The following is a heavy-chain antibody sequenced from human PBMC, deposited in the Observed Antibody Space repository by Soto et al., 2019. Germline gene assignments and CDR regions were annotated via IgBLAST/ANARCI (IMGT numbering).Heavy chain of an antibody. D-gene: IGHD4-17*01. V-gene: IGHV1-18*01. CDR2: ISAYNGDT. J-gene: IGHJ6*02. CDR3: AGAADYGDYAGDMDV. CDR1: NDTFTSYG. Sequence: ASVKVSCKASNDTFTSYGITWVRQAPGQGLEWMGWISAYNGDTNYAQKLQGRLTMTTDTSTTTAYMELRSLKSDDTAVYYCAGAADYGDYAGDMDVWGQGTTVTVSS.